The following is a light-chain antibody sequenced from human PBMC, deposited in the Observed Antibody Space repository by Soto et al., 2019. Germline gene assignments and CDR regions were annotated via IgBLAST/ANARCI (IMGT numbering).Light chain of an antibody. V-gene: IGKV2-28*01. J-gene: IGKJ1*01. CDR2: LGS. CDR3: MQALQTPWT. CDR1: QSLLDTNGYNY. Sequence: DIVMTQSPLSLPVTPGEPASISCRSSQSLLDTNGYNYLDWYLQKPGQSPQLLICLGSHRASGVPDRFSGSESGTDLTLKISRVEAEDVGVYYCMQALQTPWTFGQGIKVDI.